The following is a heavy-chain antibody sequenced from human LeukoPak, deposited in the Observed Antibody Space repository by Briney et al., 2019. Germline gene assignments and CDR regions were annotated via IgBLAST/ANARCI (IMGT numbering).Heavy chain of an antibody. CDR2: IFWDDDD. Sequence: SGPTLVKPTQTLTLTCTFSGFSFSTSEVAVGWIRQPLGKALEWLALIFWDDDDRYSPSLKNRLTITKDTSKNQVVLTMTSMDPLDTATYYCAHRRSYGDYDYWGQGTLVTVSS. V-gene: IGHV2-5*02. D-gene: IGHD4-17*01. J-gene: IGHJ4*02. CDR1: GFSFSTSEVA. CDR3: AHRRSYGDYDY.